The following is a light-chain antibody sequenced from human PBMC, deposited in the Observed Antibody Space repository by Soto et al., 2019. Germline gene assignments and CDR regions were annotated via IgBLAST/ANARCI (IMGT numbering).Light chain of an antibody. J-gene: IGKJ4*01. CDR3: QQRRSWPLT. CDR2: DAS. V-gene: IGKV3-11*01. Sequence: ELVLTQSPATLSLSPGERATLSCRASQSVGTYFAWYQQKPGQAPRLLIYDASNRATGIPARFSGSGSGTEFTLTISSLEPEDFAVYYCQQRRSWPLTFGGGTNVEIK. CDR1: QSVGTY.